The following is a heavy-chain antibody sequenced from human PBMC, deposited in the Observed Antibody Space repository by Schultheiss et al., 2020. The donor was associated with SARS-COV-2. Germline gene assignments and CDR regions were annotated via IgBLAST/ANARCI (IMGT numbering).Heavy chain of an antibody. CDR2: IYYSGLT. J-gene: IGHJ6*02. CDR1: GGSISSYY. D-gene: IGHD5/OR15-5a*01. Sequence: SETLSLTCTVSGGSISSYYWSWIRQPPGKGLEWIGNIYYSGLTEYNPSLKSRVTISVDTSKNQFSLKLSSVTAADTAVYYCARDLGLPAYYYGMDVWGQGTTVTVSS. CDR3: ARDLGLPAYYYGMDV. V-gene: IGHV4-59*12.